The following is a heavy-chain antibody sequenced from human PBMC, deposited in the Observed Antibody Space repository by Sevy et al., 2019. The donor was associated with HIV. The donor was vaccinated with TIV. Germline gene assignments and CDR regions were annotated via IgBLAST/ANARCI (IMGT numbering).Heavy chain of an antibody. CDR1: GYTITSYG. Sequence: ASVKVSCKASGYTITSYGISWVRQAPGQGLEWMGWISAYNGNTNYAQKLQGRVTMTTDTSTSTAYMELRSLRSDDTAVYYCARDLSDYDFWSGYYYQLYFQHWGQGTLVTVSS. D-gene: IGHD3-3*01. CDR2: ISAYNGNT. CDR3: ARDLSDYDFWSGYYYQLYFQH. V-gene: IGHV1-18*01. J-gene: IGHJ1*01.